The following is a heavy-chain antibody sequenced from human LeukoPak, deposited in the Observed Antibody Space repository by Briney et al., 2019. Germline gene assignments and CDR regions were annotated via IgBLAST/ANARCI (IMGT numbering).Heavy chain of an antibody. CDR3: AMGYKSAYSWDY. CDR2: ISPDGRST. J-gene: IGHJ4*02. CDR1: GFTFSVFW. Sequence: GGSLRLSCAASGFTFSVFWMFWVRQAPGQGLVWVSHISPDGRSTNYADSVKGRFTISRDNARNTLYLQLNSLTAEDTAVYYCAMGYKSAYSWDYWGQGTLVTVSS. V-gene: IGHV3-74*01. D-gene: IGHD5-18*01.